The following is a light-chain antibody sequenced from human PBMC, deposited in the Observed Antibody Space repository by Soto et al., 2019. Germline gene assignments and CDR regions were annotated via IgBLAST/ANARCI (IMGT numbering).Light chain of an antibody. CDR2: LNSDGSH. J-gene: IGLJ2*01. V-gene: IGLV4-69*01. Sequence: QLVLTQSPSASASLGASVRLTCTLSSGHSTYAIAWHQQQPDKGPRYLMRLNSDGSHSKGDGIPDRFSGSSSGAERYLTISSLQSEDEADYYCQTWGTGIVFGGGTQLTVL. CDR3: QTWGTGIV. CDR1: SGHSTYA.